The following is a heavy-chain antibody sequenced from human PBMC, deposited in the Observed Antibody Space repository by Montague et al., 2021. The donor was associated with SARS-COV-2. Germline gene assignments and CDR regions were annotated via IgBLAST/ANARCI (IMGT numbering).Heavy chain of an antibody. CDR3: ARAKNDYTWNDWYFYGMDV. V-gene: IGHV3-48*03. CDR2: ISGSAGTI. CDR1: GFTLSYYE. J-gene: IGHJ6*02. Sequence: SLRLSCAASGFTLSYYEMNWVRQAPGKGLEWVSYISGSAGTIYYADSVKGRFTISRDDAKNSLYLQMNSLRAVDTAVYYCARAKNDYTWNDWYFYGMDVWGQGTTVTVSS. D-gene: IGHD1-1*01.